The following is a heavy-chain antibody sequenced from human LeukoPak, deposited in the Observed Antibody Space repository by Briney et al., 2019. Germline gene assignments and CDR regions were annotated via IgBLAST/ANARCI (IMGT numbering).Heavy chain of an antibody. Sequence: PGESLKISCKGSGYSFPSYWIGWVRQMPGKGLEWLGIIYPGDSTTRYSPSFQGQVTISADKSINTAYLQWSSLKASDTATYYCARLLTTLTRSNWGRFDPWGQGTLVTVSS. V-gene: IGHV5-51*01. CDR1: GYSFPSYW. CDR2: IYPGDSTT. J-gene: IGHJ5*02. CDR3: ARLLTTLTRSNWGRFDP. D-gene: IGHD1/OR15-1a*01.